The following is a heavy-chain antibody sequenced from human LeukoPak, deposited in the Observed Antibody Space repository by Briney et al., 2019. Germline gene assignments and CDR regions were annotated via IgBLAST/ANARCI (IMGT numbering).Heavy chain of an antibody. J-gene: IGHJ6*03. CDR2: INPNSGGT. Sequence: ASVKVSCKASGYTFTGYYMHWVRQAPGQGLEWMGWINPNSGGTNYAQKFQGRVTMTRDTSISTAYMELSRLRSDDTAMYYCAIIEGYCSSTSCRDYYYYMDVWGKGTTVTVSS. V-gene: IGHV1-2*02. CDR3: AIIEGYCSSTSCRDYYYYMDV. D-gene: IGHD2-2*01. CDR1: GYTFTGYY.